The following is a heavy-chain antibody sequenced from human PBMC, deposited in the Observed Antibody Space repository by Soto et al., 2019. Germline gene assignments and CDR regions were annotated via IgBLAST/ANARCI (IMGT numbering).Heavy chain of an antibody. J-gene: IGHJ6*02. Sequence: SETLSLTCTVSGGSVSSGSYSWSWIRQPPGKGLEWIGYIYYSGSTNYNPSRKSRVTISVDTSKNQFSLKLSSVTAADTAVYYCARESNYNYYYGMDVWGQGTTVTVSS. V-gene: IGHV4-61*01. CDR1: GGSVSSGSYS. CDR3: ARESNYNYYYGMDV. D-gene: IGHD4-4*01. CDR2: IYYSGST.